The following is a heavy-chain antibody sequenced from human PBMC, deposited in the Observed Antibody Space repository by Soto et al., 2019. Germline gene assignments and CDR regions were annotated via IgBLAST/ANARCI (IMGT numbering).Heavy chain of an antibody. CDR1: GGTFSSYT. D-gene: IGHD3-22*01. CDR2: IIPILGIA. Sequence: ASVKVSCKASGGTFSSYTISWVRQAPGQGLEWMGRIIPILGIANYAQKFQGRVTITADKSTSTAYMELSSLRSEDTAVYYCVSSYYLVSSGYYFRSYYVHYWGQGTLVIVSS. CDR3: VSSYYLVSSGYYFRSYYVHY. V-gene: IGHV1-69*02. J-gene: IGHJ4*02.